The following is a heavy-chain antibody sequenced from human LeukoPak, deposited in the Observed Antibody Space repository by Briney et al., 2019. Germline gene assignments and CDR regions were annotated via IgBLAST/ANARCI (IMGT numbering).Heavy chain of an antibody. V-gene: IGHV6-1*01. CDR2: TYYRSKWSS. J-gene: IGHJ4*02. CDR1: GDIVSSKSAA. CDR3: ARGSDVGAITHLFDY. Sequence: SQTLSLTCAISGDIVSSKSAAWNWIRQSPSRGLEWLGRTYYRSKWSSGYAESVKSRITINPDTSKNQFSLQLKSVTPEDTAVYYCARGSDVGAITHLFDYWGQGTLVTVSS. D-gene: IGHD1-26*01.